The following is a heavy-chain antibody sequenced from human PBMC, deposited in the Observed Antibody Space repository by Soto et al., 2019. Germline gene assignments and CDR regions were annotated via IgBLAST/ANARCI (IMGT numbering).Heavy chain of an antibody. CDR2: INSDGTST. D-gene: IGHD3-10*01. Sequence: EVQLVESGGGLVQPGGSLRLSCAASGFIFGGYWMHWVRQAPGKGLVWVSRINSDGTSTSYADSVKGRFTISRDNAKNTILLQMNSLKAEDTAVYYCARLIGGSGSFIDYWGQGTLVTVSS. CDR3: ARLIGGSGSFIDY. V-gene: IGHV3-74*01. CDR1: GFIFGGYW. J-gene: IGHJ4*02.